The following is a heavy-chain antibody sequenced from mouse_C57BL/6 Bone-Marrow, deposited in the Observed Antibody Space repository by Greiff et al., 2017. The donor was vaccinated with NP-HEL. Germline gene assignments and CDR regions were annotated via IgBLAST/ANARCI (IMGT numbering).Heavy chain of an antibody. J-gene: IGHJ3*01. V-gene: IGHV1-81*01. CDR1: GYTFTSYG. CDR2: IYPRSGNT. D-gene: IGHD3-2*02. CDR3: ARAGRQLRGWFAD. Sequence: QVQLQQSGAELARPGASVKLSCKASGYTFTSYGISWVKQRTGQGLEWIGEIYPRSGNTYYNEKFKGKATLTADKSSSTAYMELRSLTSEDSAVYFCARAGRQLRGWFADWGQGTLVTVSA.